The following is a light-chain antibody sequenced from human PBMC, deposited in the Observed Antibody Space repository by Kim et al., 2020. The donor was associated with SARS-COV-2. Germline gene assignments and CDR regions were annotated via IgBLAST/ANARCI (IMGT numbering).Light chain of an antibody. CDR2: GAS. J-gene: IGKJ1*01. Sequence: GERATLSCRASQSVSSIYLSWYQKKPGQAPRLLNYGASSRATGIPDRFSGSGSGTDFTLTISRLEPEDFAVYYCQQYGSSPWTFGQGTKVDIK. CDR3: QQYGSSPWT. V-gene: IGKV3-20*01. CDR1: QSVSSIY.